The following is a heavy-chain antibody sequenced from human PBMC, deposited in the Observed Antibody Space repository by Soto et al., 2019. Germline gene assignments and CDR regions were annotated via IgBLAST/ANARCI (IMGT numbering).Heavy chain of an antibody. CDR1: QFAFQTYA. V-gene: IGHV3-23*01. CDR3: ATELRYLEWFTRLDY. Sequence: GGSLRLSCAASQFAFQTYAMAWVRQTPGKGLEWVSAITASGTTSYFTDSVRGRFSISRDNSKNMLYLQMDSLRAEDTALYYCATELRYLEWFTRLDYWGQGTLVTVSS. D-gene: IGHD3-3*01. CDR2: ITASGTTS. J-gene: IGHJ4*02.